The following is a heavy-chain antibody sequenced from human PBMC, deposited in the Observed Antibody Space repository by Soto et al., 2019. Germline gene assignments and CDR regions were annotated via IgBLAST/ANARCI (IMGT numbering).Heavy chain of an antibody. V-gene: IGHV1-3*01. J-gene: IGHJ4*02. CDR1: GYTFTSYA. CDR2: INAGNGNT. D-gene: IGHD6-19*01. Sequence: ASVKVSCKASGYTFTSYAMHWVRQAPGQRLEWVGWINAGNGNTKYSQKFQGRVTITRDTSASTAYMELSSLRSEDTAVYYCARDFIAVAGTGHFDYWGQGTLVTVSS. CDR3: ARDFIAVAGTGHFDY.